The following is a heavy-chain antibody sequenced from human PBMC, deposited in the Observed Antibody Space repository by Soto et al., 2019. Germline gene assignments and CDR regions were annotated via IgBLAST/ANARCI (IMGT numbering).Heavy chain of an antibody. J-gene: IGHJ5*02. D-gene: IGHD3-10*01. CDR1: GHLFNNHW. Sequence: GESLKISCKGPGHLFNNHWIGWVRQTPGKGLEWMGLIFTRDSETKTSPSFQGHASFSVDNSINTVYLQWTSLKTTDTGIYFCARGYFDSGHGYDLWGQGTLVTVFS. CDR3: ARGYFDSGHGYDL. V-gene: IGHV5-51*01. CDR2: IFTRDSET.